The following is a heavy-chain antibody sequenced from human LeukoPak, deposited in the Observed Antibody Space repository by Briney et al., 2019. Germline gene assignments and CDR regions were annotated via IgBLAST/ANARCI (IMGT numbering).Heavy chain of an antibody. D-gene: IGHD3-22*01. CDR3: ARSPYSSGYYYFDY. V-gene: IGHV1-18*01. Sequence: ASVKVSCKASGYTLTSHGISWVRQAPGQGLEWMGWISAYNGNTNYAQKLQGRVTMTTDTSTSTAYMELRSLRSDDTAVYYCARSPYSSGYYYFDYWGQGTLVTVSS. CDR2: ISAYNGNT. J-gene: IGHJ4*02. CDR1: GYTLTSHG.